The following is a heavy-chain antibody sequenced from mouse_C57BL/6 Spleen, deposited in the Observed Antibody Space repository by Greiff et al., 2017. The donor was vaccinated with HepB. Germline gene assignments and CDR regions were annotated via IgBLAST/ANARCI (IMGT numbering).Heavy chain of an antibody. Sequence: VQLKQSGPGLAKPSQTLSLTCSVTGYSITSDYWNWIRKFPGNKLEYMGYISYSGSTYYNPSLKSRISITRDTSKNQYYLQLNSVTTKDTATYYSARSPDYYGSSYGDWYFDVWGTGTTVTVSS. J-gene: IGHJ1*03. CDR2: ISYSGST. CDR3: ARSPDYYGSSYGDWYFDV. D-gene: IGHD1-1*01. V-gene: IGHV3-8*01. CDR1: GYSITSDY.